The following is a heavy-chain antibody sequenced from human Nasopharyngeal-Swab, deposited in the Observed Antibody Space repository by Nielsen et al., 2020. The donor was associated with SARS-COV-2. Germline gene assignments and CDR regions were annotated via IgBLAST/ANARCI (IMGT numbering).Heavy chain of an antibody. J-gene: IGHJ6*02. CDR3: ARSRTAMTSPYYYYGMDV. D-gene: IGHD5-18*01. CDR1: GFTFSSYE. Sequence: GGSLRLSCAPSGFTFSSYEMHWVRQATGKGLEWLSAIGTAGDTYYPGSVKGRFTISRENAKNSLYLQMNSLRAGDTAVYYCARSRTAMTSPYYYYGMDVWGQGTTVTVSS. CDR2: IGTAGDT. V-gene: IGHV3-13*01.